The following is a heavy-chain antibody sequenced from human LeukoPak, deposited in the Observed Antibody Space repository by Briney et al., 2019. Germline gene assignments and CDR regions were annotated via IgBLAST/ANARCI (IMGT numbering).Heavy chain of an antibody. J-gene: IGHJ4*02. Sequence: GGSLRLSCAASGFTFSSSAMSWVRQAPGKGLEWVSAISNNGGYTYYADSVPGRFTISRDNAKSTLCLQMNSLRAEDTAVYYCAKDFRIGYSAHFDYWGQGALVTVSS. CDR2: ISNNGGYT. D-gene: IGHD2-21*01. CDR3: AKDFRIGYSAHFDY. CDR1: GFTFSSSA. V-gene: IGHV3-23*01.